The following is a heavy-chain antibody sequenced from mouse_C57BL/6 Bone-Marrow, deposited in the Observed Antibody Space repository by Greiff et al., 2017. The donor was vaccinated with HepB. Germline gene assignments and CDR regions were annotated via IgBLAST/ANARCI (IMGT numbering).Heavy chain of an antibody. CDR1: GYTFTSYW. Sequence: VQLQQPGAELVMPGASVKLSCKASGYTFTSYWMHWVKQRPGQGLEWIGEIDPSDSYTNYNQKFKGKSTLTVDKSSSTAYMQLSSLTSEDSAVYYCARSPYYYGSRRDYWGQGTTRTVSS. CDR2: IDPSDSYT. J-gene: IGHJ2*01. V-gene: IGHV1-69*01. CDR3: ARSPYYYGSRRDY. D-gene: IGHD1-1*01.